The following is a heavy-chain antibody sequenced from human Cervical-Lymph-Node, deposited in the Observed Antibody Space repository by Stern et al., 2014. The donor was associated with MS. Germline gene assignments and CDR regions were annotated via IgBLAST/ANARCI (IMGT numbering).Heavy chain of an antibody. Sequence: VQLFESGGGSVKPGGSLRLSCAASGFDFRDYYMSWIRQAPGKGLEWGLYSSHDGATIYYAASAKGRFTVSSDNAKNSLYLQMSSRRADDTAVYFCARATPGRPAYWGQGTLVTVSS. D-gene: IGHD2-15*01. CDR3: ARATPGRPAY. CDR1: GFDFRDYY. J-gene: IGHJ4*02. CDR2: SSHDGATI. V-gene: IGHV3-11*01.